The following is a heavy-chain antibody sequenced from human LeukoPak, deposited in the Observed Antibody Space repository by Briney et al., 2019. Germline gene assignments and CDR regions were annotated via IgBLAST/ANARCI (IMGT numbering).Heavy chain of an antibody. V-gene: IGHV1-69*13. Sequence: SVKVSCKASGGTFSSYAISWVRQAPGQGLEWMGGIIPIFGTANYAQKFQGRVTLTAHESTRTAYMELSSLRSEDTAVYYCARDQRYCSSPSCYSPGQREDWGQGTLVTVSS. CDR1: GGTFSSYA. J-gene: IGHJ4*02. CDR3: ARDQRYCSSPSCYSPGQRED. D-gene: IGHD2-2*02. CDR2: IIPIFGTA.